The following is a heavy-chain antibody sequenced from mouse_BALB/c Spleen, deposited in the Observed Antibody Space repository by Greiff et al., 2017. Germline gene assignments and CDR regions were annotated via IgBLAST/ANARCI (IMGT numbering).Heavy chain of an antibody. Sequence: EVQVVESGGGLVKPGGSLKLSCAASGFTLSSYAMSWVRQTPEKRLEWVASISSGGSTYYPDSVKGLFTISRDNASNILYLQMSSLRSEDTAMYYCARDHYYGYNDYWGQGTTLTVSS. D-gene: IGHD1-2*01. CDR3: ARDHYYGYNDY. CDR2: ISSGGST. V-gene: IGHV5-6-5*01. CDR1: GFTLSSYA. J-gene: IGHJ2*01.